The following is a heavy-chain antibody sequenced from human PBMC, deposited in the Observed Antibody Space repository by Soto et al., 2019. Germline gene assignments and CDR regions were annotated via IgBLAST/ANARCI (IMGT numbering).Heavy chain of an antibody. CDR3: ARYGDFEYYYYYGMDV. CDR2: INHSGST. CDR1: GGSFSGYY. D-gene: IGHD4-17*01. Sequence: SETLSLTGAVYGGSFSGYYWSWFRQPPGKGLEWIGEINHSGSTNYNPSLKSRVTISVDTSKNQSSLKLSSVTAADTAVYYCARYGDFEYYYYYGMDVWGQGTTVTVSS. V-gene: IGHV4-34*01. J-gene: IGHJ6*02.